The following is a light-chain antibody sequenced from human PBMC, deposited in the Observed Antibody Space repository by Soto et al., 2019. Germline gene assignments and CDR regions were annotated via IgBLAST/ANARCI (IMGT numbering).Light chain of an antibody. CDR3: QQYDNLPLT. J-gene: IGKJ4*01. CDR1: QDISNY. V-gene: IGKV1-33*01. CDR2: DAS. Sequence: DIQMTQSPSSLSASVGDRVTITCQASQDISNYLNWYQQKPGKAPKLLIYDASNLDTEVPSRFSGSGSGTDFNFTISSLQPEDIATYYCQQYDNLPLTFGGGTKVEIK.